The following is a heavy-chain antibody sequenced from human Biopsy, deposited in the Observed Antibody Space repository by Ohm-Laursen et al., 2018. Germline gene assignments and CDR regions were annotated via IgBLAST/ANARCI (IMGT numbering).Heavy chain of an antibody. CDR2: INIDGSGT. CDR1: GFTFNSYW. CDR3: ARGGPHVRAGGSAFDY. D-gene: IGHD2-2*01. V-gene: IGHV3-74*03. J-gene: IGHJ4*02. Sequence: SLRLSCAASGFTFNSYWMHWVRQAPGKGLVWVSRINIDGSGTKYAESVKGRLTISRDNSKNTLYLQMNSLRAEDTAVYFCARGGPHVRAGGSAFDYWGQGTLVTVSS.